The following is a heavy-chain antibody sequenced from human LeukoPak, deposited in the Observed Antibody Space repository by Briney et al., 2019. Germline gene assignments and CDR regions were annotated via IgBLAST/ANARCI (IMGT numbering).Heavy chain of an antibody. CDR3: AREGSEGYLFDY. Sequence: SQTLSLTCAISGDSVSSSSAAWSWIRQSPSRGLEWLGRTYYRSKWYTDYAVSVKSRLTINPDTSKNQFSLQLNSMTPEDTAVYYCAREGSEGYLFDYWGQEPLVTVSS. CDR2: TYYRSKWYT. V-gene: IGHV6-1*01. D-gene: IGHD1-1*01. CDR1: GDSVSSSSAA. J-gene: IGHJ4*02.